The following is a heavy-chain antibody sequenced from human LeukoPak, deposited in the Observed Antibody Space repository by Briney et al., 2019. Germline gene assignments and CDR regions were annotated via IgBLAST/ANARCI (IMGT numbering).Heavy chain of an antibody. V-gene: IGHV4-39*01. CDR2: MSYSGST. D-gene: IGHD5-24*01. J-gene: IGHJ4*02. CDR1: GGSISSSIYY. Sequence: SETLSLTCTVSGGSISSSIYYWGWIRQPPGKGLEWIGSMSYSGSTYYNPSLKSRVTISVDTSKNQFSLKLSSVTAADTAVYYCARHQAPKRWLQQRTFDYWGQGTLVTVSS. CDR3: ARHQAPKRWLQQRTFDY.